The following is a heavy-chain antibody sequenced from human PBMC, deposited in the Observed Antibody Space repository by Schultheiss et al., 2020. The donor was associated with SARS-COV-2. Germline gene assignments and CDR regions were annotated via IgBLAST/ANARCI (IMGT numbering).Heavy chain of an antibody. CDR1: GGSISSYY. CDR3: ARVAYYDFWSGYHYYYYYYMDV. J-gene: IGHJ6*03. D-gene: IGHD3-3*01. V-gene: IGHV4-59*01. Sequence: SQTLSLTCTVSGGSISSYYWSWIRQPPGKRLGWTGYMSCSGATNRNPSLKSRVTNSVGTSKNQFSLKLSSVTAADTAVYYCARVAYYDFWSGYHYYYYYYMDVWGKGTTVTVSS. CDR2: MSCSGAT.